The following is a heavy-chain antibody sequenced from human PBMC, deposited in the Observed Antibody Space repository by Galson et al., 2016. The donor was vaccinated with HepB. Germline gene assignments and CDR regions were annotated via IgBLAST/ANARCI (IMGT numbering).Heavy chain of an antibody. J-gene: IGHJ4*02. CDR3: ARADSGFDY. CDR2: ISSSSTYI. V-gene: IGHV3-21*01. Sequence: SLRLSCAASGFIFSSYGMHWVRQAPGKGLEWVSSISSSSTYIYYAVSVKGRFTISRDNAKNSLYLQMNSLRAEDTAVYYCARADSGFDYWGQGTLVTVSS. CDR1: GFIFSSYG. D-gene: IGHD2-15*01.